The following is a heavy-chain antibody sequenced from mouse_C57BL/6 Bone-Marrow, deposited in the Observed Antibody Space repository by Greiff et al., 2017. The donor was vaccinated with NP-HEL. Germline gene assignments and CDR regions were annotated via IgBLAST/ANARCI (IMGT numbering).Heavy chain of an antibody. CDR2: ISSGGDYI. Sequence: EVQVVESGEGLVKPGGSLKLSCAASGFTFSSYAMSWVCQTPEKRLEWVAYISSGGDYIYYADTVKGRFTISRDNARNTLYLQMSSLKSEDTAMYYCTRRDDYDWYFDVWGTGTTVTVSS. D-gene: IGHD2-4*01. CDR1: GFTFSSYA. J-gene: IGHJ1*03. CDR3: TRRDDYDWYFDV. V-gene: IGHV5-9-1*02.